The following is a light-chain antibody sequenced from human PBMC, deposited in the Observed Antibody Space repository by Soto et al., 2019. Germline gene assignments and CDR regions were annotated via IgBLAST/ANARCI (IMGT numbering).Light chain of an antibody. CDR1: SGSIASNY. CDR2: ENN. J-gene: IGLJ3*02. V-gene: IGLV6-57*02. Sequence: NFMLTQPHSVSESPGKTVTISCTGSSGSIASNYVQWYQQRPGSAPTTVISENNQRPSGVPDRFSGSIDSSPNSASLTISGLKTEDEADYYCQSYGTTNQVFGGGTKLTVL. CDR3: QSYGTTNQV.